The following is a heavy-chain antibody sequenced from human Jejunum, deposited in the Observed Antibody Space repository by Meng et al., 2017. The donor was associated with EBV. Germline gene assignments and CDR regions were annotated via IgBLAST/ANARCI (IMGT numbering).Heavy chain of an antibody. V-gene: IGHV3-23*04. Sequence: AQLVESGGGLVLAGGSLRLSCTCAGFTFSNYVMGWVRQAPGKGLEWVADISSGGENTFYADSVKGRFTISRDNSRNTLHLQMNSLRAEDTAIYYCAKDTPSYVQGVVRVYWGQGTLVTVSS. J-gene: IGHJ4*02. CDR1: GFTFSNYV. D-gene: IGHD3-10*01. CDR3: AKDTPSYVQGVVRVY. CDR2: ISSGGENT.